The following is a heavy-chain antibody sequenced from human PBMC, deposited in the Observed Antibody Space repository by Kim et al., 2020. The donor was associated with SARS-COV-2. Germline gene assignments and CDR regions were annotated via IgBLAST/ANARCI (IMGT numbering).Heavy chain of an antibody. CDR1: GFTVSSNY. J-gene: IGHJ6*03. D-gene: IGHD6-13*01. V-gene: IGHV3-66*01. CDR3: ARDALPRIAAAGTRYYYYYMDV. Sequence: GGSLRLSCAASGFTVSSNYMSWVRQAPGKGLEWVSVIYSGGSTYYADSVKGRFTISRDNSKNTLYLQMNSLRAEDTAVYYCARDALPRIAAAGTRYYYYYMDVGGKGTTVTVSS. CDR2: IYSGGST.